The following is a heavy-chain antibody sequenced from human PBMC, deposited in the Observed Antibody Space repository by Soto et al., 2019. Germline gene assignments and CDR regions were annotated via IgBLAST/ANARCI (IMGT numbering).Heavy chain of an antibody. CDR3: ARVSSVVLRFSSKFDP. CDR2: IHYTGST. Sequence: LETMCLTCTVSGGYIIYYDWNWIRKKPGKGLEWIGFIHYTGSTYYNPSLKSRLSISVDTSKNQFSLKLSSVTAADTAMYYCARVSSVVLRFSSKFDPWGRGTLVTVSS. J-gene: IGHJ5*02. CDR1: GGYIIYYD. D-gene: IGHD2-8*01. V-gene: IGHV4-59*08.